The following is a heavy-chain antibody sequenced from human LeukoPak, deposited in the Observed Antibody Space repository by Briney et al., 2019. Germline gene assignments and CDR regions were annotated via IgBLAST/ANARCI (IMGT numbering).Heavy chain of an antibody. CDR3: AIDLYGDYDVDY. V-gene: IGHV3-23*01. J-gene: IGHJ4*02. CDR2: ISGTGGNT. D-gene: IGHD4-17*01. Sequence: GGSLRLSCAVSGFTFSNYAMSWVRQAPGKGLEWVSTISGTGGNTYYADSVKGRFTISRDNSKNTLSLQMYSLRAEDTAIYYCAIDLYGDYDVDYWGQGTLVTVSS. CDR1: GFTFSNYA.